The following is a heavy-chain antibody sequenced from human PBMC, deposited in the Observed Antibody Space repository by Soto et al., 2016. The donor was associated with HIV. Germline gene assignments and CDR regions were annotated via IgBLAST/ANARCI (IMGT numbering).Heavy chain of an antibody. CDR2: IYSGGST. Sequence: EMQLVESGGGLVQPGGSLRLSCAASGFTVSSNYMNWVRQAPGKGLEWVSVIYSGGSTYYADSVKGRFTISRDNSKNTLYLQMNSLRAEDTAIYYCARDYGSGTYYNDYYYYYAMDVWGQGTTVTVSS. J-gene: IGHJ6*02. CDR3: ARDYGSGTYYNDYYYYYAMDV. CDR1: GFTVSSNY. V-gene: IGHV3-66*01. D-gene: IGHD3-10*01.